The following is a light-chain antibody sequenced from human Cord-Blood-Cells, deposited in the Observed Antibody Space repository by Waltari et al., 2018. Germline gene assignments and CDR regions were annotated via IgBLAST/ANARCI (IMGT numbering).Light chain of an antibody. Sequence: DIHITESLASLSASVCEIVTITCQSSQDISNYLNWYQQKPGKAPKLLIYDASNFETGVQSRFSRSGSRTNFTFTTRRMQPYVIATHYSVQYNNLKYRVGQGNKL. CDR2: DAS. J-gene: IGKJ2*03. CDR1: QDISNY. CDR3: VQYNNLKYR. V-gene: IGKV1-33*01.